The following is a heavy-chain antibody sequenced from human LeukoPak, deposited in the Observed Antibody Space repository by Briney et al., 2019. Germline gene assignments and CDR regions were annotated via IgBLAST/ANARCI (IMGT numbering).Heavy chain of an antibody. V-gene: IGHV1-46*01. D-gene: IGHD3-22*01. CDR3: AADTWLLNEDPDYYYYYYMDV. Sequence: ASVKVSCKASGYTFTSYYMHWVRQAPGQGLEWMGIINPSGGSTNYAQKFQERVTITRDMSTSTAYMELSSLRSEDTAVYYCAADTWLLNEDPDYYYYYYMDVWGKGTTVTVSS. J-gene: IGHJ6*03. CDR2: INPSGGST. CDR1: GYTFTSYY.